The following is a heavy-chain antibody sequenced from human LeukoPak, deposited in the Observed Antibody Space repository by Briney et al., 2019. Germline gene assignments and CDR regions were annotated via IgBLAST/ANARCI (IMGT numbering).Heavy chain of an antibody. CDR2: IYYSGST. V-gene: IGHV4-59*08. J-gene: IGHJ4*02. Sequence: SETLSLTCTVSGGSISSYYWSWIRQPPGKGLEWIGYIYYSGSTNYNPSLKSRVTISVDTSKNQFSLKLSSVTAADTAVYHCARLVYDSRGYYFDYWGQGTLVTVSS. CDR3: ARLVYDSRGYYFDY. D-gene: IGHD3-22*01. CDR1: GGSISSYY.